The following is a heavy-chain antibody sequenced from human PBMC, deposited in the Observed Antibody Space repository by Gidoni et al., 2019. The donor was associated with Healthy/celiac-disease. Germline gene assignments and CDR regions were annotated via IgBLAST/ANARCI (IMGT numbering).Heavy chain of an antibody. CDR1: GCTFSSYG. V-gene: IGHV3-30*03. J-gene: IGHJ5*02. CDR3: ATQLLWFGEPSFS. CDR2: ISYDGSNK. Sequence: QVQLVEFGGGVVQPGRSLRLSCAASGCTFSSYGMHWVRQGPGKGLEWVAVISYDGSNKDYADSVKGRFTVSRDNSKNTLYLQMNSLRAEDTAVYYCATQLLWFGEPSFSWGQGTLVTVSS. D-gene: IGHD3-10*01.